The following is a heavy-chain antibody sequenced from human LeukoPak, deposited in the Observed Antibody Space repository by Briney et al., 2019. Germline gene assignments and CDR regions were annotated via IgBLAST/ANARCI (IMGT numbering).Heavy chain of an antibody. CDR2: IRSKAYGGTT. D-gene: IGHD5-12*01. CDR1: GFTFGDYA. CDR3: TAYDPSDYYGMDV. Sequence: GGSLRLSCTASGFTFGDYAMTWVRQAPGKGLEWVGFIRSKAYGGTTDFAASVKGRFIISRDDSKSIAYPQMNSLKTEDTAVYYCTAYDPSDYYGMDVWGQGTTVTVS. J-gene: IGHJ6*02. V-gene: IGHV3-49*04.